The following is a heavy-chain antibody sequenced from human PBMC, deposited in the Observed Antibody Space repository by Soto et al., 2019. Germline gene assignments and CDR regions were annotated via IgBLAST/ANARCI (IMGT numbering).Heavy chain of an antibody. Sequence: LRLSCAASGFTFSSHWMHWVRQAPGKGLMWVSRIDTYGGTIDYADSVEGRFTISRDNVKNTLYLQMNSLRAEDTAVYYCARNSWGIDYWGQGVLVTVS. CDR2: IDTYGGTI. V-gene: IGHV3-74*01. CDR1: GFTFSSHW. J-gene: IGHJ4*02. D-gene: IGHD3-16*01. CDR3: ARNSWGIDY.